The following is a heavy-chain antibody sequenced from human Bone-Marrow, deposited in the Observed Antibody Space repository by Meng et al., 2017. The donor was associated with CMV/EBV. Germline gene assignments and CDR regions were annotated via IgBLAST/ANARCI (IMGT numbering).Heavy chain of an antibody. J-gene: IGHJ4*02. CDR3: ARGYLMDPAMGPHFDY. V-gene: IGHV4-39*07. CDR1: GGSISSSSYY. D-gene: IGHD5-18*01. Sequence: GSLRLSCTVSGGSISSSSYYWGWIRQPPGKGLEWIGEINHGGSTNYNPSLKSRVTISVDTSKNQFSLKLSSVIAADTAVYYCARGYLMDPAMGPHFDYWGQGTLVTVSS. CDR2: INHGGST.